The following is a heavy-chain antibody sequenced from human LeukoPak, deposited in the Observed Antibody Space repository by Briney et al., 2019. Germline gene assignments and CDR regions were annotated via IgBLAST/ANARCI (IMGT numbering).Heavy chain of an antibody. Sequence: GGSLRLSCAASGFTFSSYTMHWVRQAPGKGLEWVAVISYDGSNKYYADSVKGRFTISRDNSKNTLYLQMNSLRAEDTAVYYCAKDLDCSSTSCYTPDIWGQGTMVTVSS. D-gene: IGHD2-2*02. CDR3: AKDLDCSSTSCYTPDI. CDR1: GFTFSSYT. CDR2: ISYDGSNK. J-gene: IGHJ3*02. V-gene: IGHV3-30-3*01.